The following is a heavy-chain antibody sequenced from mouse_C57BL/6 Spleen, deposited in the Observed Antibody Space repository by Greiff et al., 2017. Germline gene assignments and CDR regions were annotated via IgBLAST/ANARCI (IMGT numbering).Heavy chain of an antibody. V-gene: IGHV1-82*01. D-gene: IGHD2-3*01. J-gene: IGHJ1*03. CDR2: IYPGDGDT. CDR3: ATYDGFLDV. CDR1: GYAFSSSW. Sequence: VQLQQSGPELVKPGASVKISCKASGYAFSSSWMNWVKQRPGKGLEWIGRIYPGDGDTNYNGKFKGKATLTADKSSSTAYMQLSSLTSEDSAVYFCATYDGFLDVWGTGTTVTVSS.